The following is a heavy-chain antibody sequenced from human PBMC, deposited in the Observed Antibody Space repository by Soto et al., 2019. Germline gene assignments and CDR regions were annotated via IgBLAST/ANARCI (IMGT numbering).Heavy chain of an antibody. V-gene: IGHV3-73*01. CDR1: GFTFSGSA. J-gene: IGHJ4*02. CDR2: IRRKANSYAT. Sequence: GGSLRLSCAASGFTFSGSAMHWVRQASGKGLEWVGRIRRKANSYATAYAASVKGRFTISRDDSKNTAYLQMNSLKTEDTAVYYCTRLLNYYDSSGYYYDYWGQGTLVTVSS. CDR3: TRLLNYYDSSGYYYDY. D-gene: IGHD3-22*01.